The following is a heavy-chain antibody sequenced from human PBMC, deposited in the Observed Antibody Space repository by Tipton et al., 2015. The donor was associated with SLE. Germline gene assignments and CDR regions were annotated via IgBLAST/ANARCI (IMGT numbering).Heavy chain of an antibody. Sequence: TLSLTCAVYGGSFSGYYWSWIRQPPGKGLEWIGEINRSGSTNYNPSLKSRVTISVDTSKNQFSLKLSSVTAADTAVYYCARGLRITMVRGTNGWFDPWGQGTLVTVSS. D-gene: IGHD3-10*01. CDR3: ARGLRITMVRGTNGWFDP. CDR1: GGSFSGYY. V-gene: IGHV4-34*01. J-gene: IGHJ5*02. CDR2: INRSGST.